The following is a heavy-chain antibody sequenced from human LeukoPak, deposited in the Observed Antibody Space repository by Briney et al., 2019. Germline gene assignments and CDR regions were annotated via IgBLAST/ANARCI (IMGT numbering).Heavy chain of an antibody. CDR1: GFTFSSYW. CDR3: ARGNLFTGWYDLYYFDY. V-gene: IGHV3-7*01. D-gene: IGHD6-19*01. CDR2: IKQDESEK. J-gene: IGHJ4*02. Sequence: QTGGSLRLSFTASGFTFSSYWMSWVRQAPGKGLEWVANIKQDESEKYYVDSVKGRFTISRDNAKNSLYLQMNSLRAEDTAVYHCARGNLFTGWYDLYYFDYWGQGTLVTVSS.